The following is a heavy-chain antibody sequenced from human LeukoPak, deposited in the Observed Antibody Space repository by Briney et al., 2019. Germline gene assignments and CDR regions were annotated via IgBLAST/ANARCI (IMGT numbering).Heavy chain of an antibody. D-gene: IGHD1/OR15-1a*01. Sequence: GRSLRLSCAASGFTFSRYAMSWVRQAPGKGLEWVSVISNSGDNTYYADSVKGRFTISRDNSKNTLWLQMNGLRAEDTAVYYCAKGNWNKLEVFDYWGQGTLVTVSS. CDR1: GFTFSRYA. CDR2: ISNSGDNT. CDR3: AKGNWNKLEVFDY. V-gene: IGHV3-23*01. J-gene: IGHJ4*02.